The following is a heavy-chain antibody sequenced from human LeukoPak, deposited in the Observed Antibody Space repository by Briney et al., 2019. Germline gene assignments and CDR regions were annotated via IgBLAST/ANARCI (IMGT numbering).Heavy chain of an antibody. Sequence: GGSLRLSCAASGFTFSSYAMSWVRQAPGKGLEWVSAISGSGGSTYYADSVKGRFTISRDNSKNTLYLQMNSLRAEDTAVYYCANLGKHGLYGDYGRVNYWGQGTLVTVSS. D-gene: IGHD4-17*01. J-gene: IGHJ4*02. CDR2: ISGSGGST. CDR3: ANLGKHGLYGDYGRVNY. CDR1: GFTFSSYA. V-gene: IGHV3-23*01.